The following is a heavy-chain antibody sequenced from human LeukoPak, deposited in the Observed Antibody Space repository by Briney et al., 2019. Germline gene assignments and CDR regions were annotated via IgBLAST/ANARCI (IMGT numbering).Heavy chain of an antibody. V-gene: IGHV3-15*01. CDR2: IKSKSDGGTT. Sequence: GGSLRLSCAASGFSFSNACMSWVRQPPGGGVEWGGRIKSKSDGGTTDYAAPANGRFPISRDNSKNTLYLQMNSLKTEDTAVCHCTTEVAGRLYYFVYCGQGTLVTVSS. CDR3: TTEVAGRLYYFVY. J-gene: IGHJ4*02. CDR1: GFSFSNAC. D-gene: IGHD6-19*01.